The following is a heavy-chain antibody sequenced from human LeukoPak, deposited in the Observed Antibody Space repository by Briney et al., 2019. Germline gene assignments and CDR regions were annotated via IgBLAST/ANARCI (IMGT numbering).Heavy chain of an antibody. D-gene: IGHD2/OR15-2a*01. CDR2: ISGSGGST. CDR1: GFTVSSNY. Sequence: HPGGSLRLSCAASGFTVSSNYMSWVRQAPGKGLEWVSAISGSGGSTYYADSVKGRFTISRDNSKNTLYLQMNSLRAEDTAVYYCAKEVIDHFDYWGQGTLVTVSS. CDR3: AKEVIDHFDY. V-gene: IGHV3-23*01. J-gene: IGHJ4*02.